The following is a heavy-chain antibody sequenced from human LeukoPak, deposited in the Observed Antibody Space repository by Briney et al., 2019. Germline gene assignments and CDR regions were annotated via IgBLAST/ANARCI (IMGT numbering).Heavy chain of an antibody. CDR3: AKDMGSIVGAPGS. Sequence: GGSLRLSCAASGFTFDGYAMHWVRQAPGKGLEWVSGIGWNSGSIDYADSVKGRFTISRDNAKNSLYLQMNSLRTEDTALYDCAKDMGSIVGAPGSWGQGTLVTVSS. V-gene: IGHV3-9*01. CDR1: GFTFDGYA. CDR2: IGWNSGSI. J-gene: IGHJ5*02. D-gene: IGHD1-26*01.